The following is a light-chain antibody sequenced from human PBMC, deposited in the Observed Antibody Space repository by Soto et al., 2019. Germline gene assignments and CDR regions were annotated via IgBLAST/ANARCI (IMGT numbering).Light chain of an antibody. CDR1: SSDVGGYNY. CDR2: AVT. J-gene: IGLJ1*01. Sequence: QSALTQPASVSGSPGQSITISCTGTSSDVGGYNYVSWYQQHPGKAPKLMIYAVTDRPSGVSSRFSGSKSGNTASLTISGLQADDEADYYCSSYTSSSNLFGTGTKVTVL. V-gene: IGLV2-14*01. CDR3: SSYTSSSNL.